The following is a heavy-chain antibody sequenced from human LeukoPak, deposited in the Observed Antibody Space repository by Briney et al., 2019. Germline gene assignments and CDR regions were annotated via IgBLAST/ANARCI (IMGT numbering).Heavy chain of an antibody. J-gene: IGHJ4*02. CDR3: ARSERGYSYGWYDS. Sequence: SETLSLTCTVSGGSISGYYWTWIRQTPGKGLEWIGYIYYTGSTNQNAALKSRVTMSLDTSTNQVSLKLGSVTPADTAVYYCARSERGYSYGWYDSWGQGTLVTVSS. CDR2: IYYTGST. V-gene: IGHV4-59*01. D-gene: IGHD5-18*01. CDR1: GGSISGYY.